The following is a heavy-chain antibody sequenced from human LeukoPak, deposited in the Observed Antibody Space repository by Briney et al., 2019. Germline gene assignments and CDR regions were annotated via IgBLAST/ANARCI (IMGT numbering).Heavy chain of an antibody. J-gene: IGHJ3*02. CDR2: IRYDGSNK. CDR3: AEDLPYDSSGYYAFDI. CDR1: GFTFSSYG. D-gene: IGHD3-22*01. V-gene: IGHV3-30*02. Sequence: PGGSLRLSCAASGFTFSSYGMHWVRQAPGKGLEWVAFIRYDGSNKYYADSVKGRFTISRDNSKNTLYLQMNSLRAEDTAVYFCAEDLPYDSSGYYAFDIWGQGTMVTVSS.